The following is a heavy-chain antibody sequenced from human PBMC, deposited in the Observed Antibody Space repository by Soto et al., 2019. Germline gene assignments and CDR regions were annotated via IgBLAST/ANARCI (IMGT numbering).Heavy chain of an antibody. CDR3: ARASDDCGGDCYIAY. V-gene: IGHV4-30-2*01. CDR2: IYHSGST. D-gene: IGHD2-21*02. Sequence: SETLSLTCAVSGGSISSGGYSWSWIRQPPGKGLEWIGYIYHSGSTYYNPSLKSRVTISVDRSKNQFSLKLSSVTAVDTAVYYCARASDDCGGDCYIAYWGQGTLVTVSS. CDR1: GGSISSGGYS. J-gene: IGHJ4*02.